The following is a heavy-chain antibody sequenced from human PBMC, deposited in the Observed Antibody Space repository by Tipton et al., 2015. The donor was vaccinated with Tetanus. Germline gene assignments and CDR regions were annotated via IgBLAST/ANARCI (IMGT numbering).Heavy chain of an antibody. V-gene: IGHV5-51*01. CDR3: ARRLGPYTGDQIWHFDL. Sequence: QSGAEVKKPGESLKISCQGSGYNFNLYWIAWVRQMPGKGLERMGIIYPGDSDTTYSPSFQGHVTISADRSISTAYLQWSSLKASDAAVFFCARRLGPYTGDQIWHFDLWGRGTLVTVSS. CDR2: IYPGDSDT. CDR1: GYNFNLYW. D-gene: IGHD3-16*01. J-gene: IGHJ2*01.